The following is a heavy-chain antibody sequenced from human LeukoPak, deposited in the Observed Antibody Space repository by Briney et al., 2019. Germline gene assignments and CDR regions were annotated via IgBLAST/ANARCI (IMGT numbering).Heavy chain of an antibody. V-gene: IGHV4-59*01. CDR2: IYYSGST. D-gene: IGHD3-10*01. CDR1: GGSISSYY. Sequence: NPSETLSLTCTVSGGSISSYYWSWIRQPPGKGLEWIGYIYYSGSTNYNPSLKSRVTISVDTSKNQFSLKLSSVTAADTAVYYCARVGSYYYYYMDFWGKGTTVTVSS. J-gene: IGHJ6*03. CDR3: ARVGSYYYYYMDF.